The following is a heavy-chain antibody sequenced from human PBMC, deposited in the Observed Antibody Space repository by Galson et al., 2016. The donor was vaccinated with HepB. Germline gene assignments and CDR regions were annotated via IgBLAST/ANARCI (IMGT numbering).Heavy chain of an antibody. J-gene: IGHJ4*02. Sequence: SLRLSCAASGFTFSSYGMHWVRQAPGKGLEWVAAVSFDGTYEYYADSVKGRFTISRDNSKNTLYLQMNTLRADDTAVYYCAKEKGTSSGWYGELDYWGQGTLVTVSS. CDR3: AKEKGTSSGWYGELDY. CDR1: GFTFSSYG. D-gene: IGHD6-19*01. CDR2: VSFDGTYE. V-gene: IGHV3-30*18.